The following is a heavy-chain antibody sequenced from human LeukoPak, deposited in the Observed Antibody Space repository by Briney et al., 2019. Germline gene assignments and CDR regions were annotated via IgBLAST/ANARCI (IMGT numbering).Heavy chain of an antibody. CDR3: ASTVVGHMNDY. V-gene: IGHV3-7*02. J-gene: IGHJ4*02. Sequence: GGSLRLSCEASGFTFSSYWMSWVRQAPGKGLEWVANIKQDGSEKYYVDSVKGRFTIFRDNAKKSLYLQMNSLRAEDTAVYYCASTVVGHMNDYWGQGTLVTVSS. D-gene: IGHD6-19*01. CDR2: IKQDGSEK. CDR1: GFTFSSYW.